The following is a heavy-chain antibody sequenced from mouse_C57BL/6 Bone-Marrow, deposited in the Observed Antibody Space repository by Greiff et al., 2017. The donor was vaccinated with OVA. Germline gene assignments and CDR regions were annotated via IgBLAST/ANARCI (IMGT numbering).Heavy chain of an antibody. J-gene: IGHJ3*01. CDR2: IDHENGDT. D-gene: IGHD2-2*01. CDR3: TTRGDLLWFPWFAY. Sequence: VQLQQSGAELVRPGASVKLSCTASGFNIKDDYMHWVKQRPEQGLEWIGWIDHENGDTEYASKFQGKATITADTSSNTAYLPLSSLTSEDTAVYYCTTRGDLLWFPWFAYWGQGTLVTVSA. CDR1: GFNIKDDY. V-gene: IGHV14-4*01.